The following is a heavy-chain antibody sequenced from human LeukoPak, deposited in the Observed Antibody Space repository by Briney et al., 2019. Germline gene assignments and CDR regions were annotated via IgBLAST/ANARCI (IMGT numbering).Heavy chain of an antibody. J-gene: IGHJ3*01. CDR3: ARSSYSSSSSV. CDR1: GFTFSGFW. V-gene: IGHV3-7*03. CDR2: INSDGSEG. D-gene: IGHD6-6*01. Sequence: GGSLRLSCAVSGFTFSGFWMSWSRQAPGKGLEWVASINSDGSEGYYADVVKGRFTISRDNAKNSLYLQINSLRAEDTAVYYCARSSYSSSSSVWGQGKMVTVSS.